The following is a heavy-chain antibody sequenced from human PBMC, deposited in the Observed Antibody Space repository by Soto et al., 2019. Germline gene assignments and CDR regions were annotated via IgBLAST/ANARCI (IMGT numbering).Heavy chain of an antibody. CDR2: IGTAGDA. CDR1: GFTFSSYD. D-gene: IGHD4-17*01. V-gene: IGHV3-13*04. CDR3: VRDPLRRFDY. J-gene: IGHJ4*02. Sequence: PGGSLRLSCAASGFTFSSYDMHWVRQVTGKGLEWVSAIGTAGDAYYTDSVKGRFTISRDNSKNTVYLQVNSLRDEDTAVYYCVRDPLRRFDYWGQGTRVTVSS.